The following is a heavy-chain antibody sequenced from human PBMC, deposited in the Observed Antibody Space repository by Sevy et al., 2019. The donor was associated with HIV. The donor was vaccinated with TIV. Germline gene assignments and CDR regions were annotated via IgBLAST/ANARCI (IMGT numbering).Heavy chain of an antibody. CDR1: GASFSDYY. D-gene: IGHD3-22*01. V-gene: IGHV4-34*01. CDR3: TRVGGFYDKGFDS. J-gene: IGHJ4*02. CDR2: IHQSGST. Sequence: SETLSLTCSVFGASFSDYYWSWIRQPPGKGLEWIGEIHQSGSTNYNPSLRSRVIISVDRSENQFSLNLRSVTAADTAVYFYTRVGGFYDKGFDSWGQGTLVTVSS.